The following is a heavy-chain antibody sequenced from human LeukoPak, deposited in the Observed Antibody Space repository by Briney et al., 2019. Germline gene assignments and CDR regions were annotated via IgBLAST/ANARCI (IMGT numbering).Heavy chain of an antibody. D-gene: IGHD6-13*01. CDR1: GFTFRSNA. Sequence: GGSLRLSCAASGFTFRSNAMHWVRQAPGKGLEWVAFISYDGSIKYYADSVKGRFTISRDNSKNTLYLQMNSLRAEDTAVYYCAREIDSSSWYRFDWFDPWGQGTLVTVSS. CDR3: AREIDSSSWYRFDWFDP. V-gene: IGHV3-30*03. CDR2: ISYDGSIK. J-gene: IGHJ5*02.